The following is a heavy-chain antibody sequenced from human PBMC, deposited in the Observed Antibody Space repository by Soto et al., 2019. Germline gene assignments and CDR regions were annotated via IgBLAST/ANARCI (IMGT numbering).Heavy chain of an antibody. J-gene: IGHJ6*03. CDR1: GDSVSSNSAG. Sequence: PSQTLSLTCDISGDSVSSNSAGWNWIRRTPSRGLEWLGRTYYKSKWYYTYAASVKSRITVSPDTSKNQFSLQLTSVTPEDTAVYYCARGSWDDVSGHYYLDVWDKGTTVTVSS. CDR3: ARGSWDDVSGHYYLDV. V-gene: IGHV6-1*01. D-gene: IGHD1-1*01. CDR2: TYYKSKWYY.